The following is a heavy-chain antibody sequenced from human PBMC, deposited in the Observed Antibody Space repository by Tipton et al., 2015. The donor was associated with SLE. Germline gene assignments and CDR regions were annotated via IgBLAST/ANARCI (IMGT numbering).Heavy chain of an antibody. CDR2: IYYNGNA. CDR1: GGSISSYY. J-gene: IGHJ3*02. Sequence: TLSLTCTVSGGSISSYYWSWIRQPPGKGLEWIAYIYYNGNANYNPSLKSRVTISVDTSKNQFSLKLSSVTAADTAMYYCTRELDTFDIWGQGTMVTVSS. CDR3: TRELDTFDI. V-gene: IGHV4-59*12.